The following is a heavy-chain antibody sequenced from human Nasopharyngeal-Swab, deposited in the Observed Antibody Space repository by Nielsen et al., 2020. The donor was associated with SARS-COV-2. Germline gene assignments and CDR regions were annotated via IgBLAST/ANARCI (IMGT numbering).Heavy chain of an antibody. CDR3: ARESIAAAGPGMDV. V-gene: IGHV3-74*01. D-gene: IGHD6-13*01. J-gene: IGHJ6*02. CDR1: GFIFSSYW. Sequence: GESLKISCAASGFIFSSYWMHWVRQAPGKGLVWVSRIKSDGSRTSYADSVKGRFTISRDNAKNTLFLQMNSLRAEDTAVYYCARESIAAAGPGMDVWGQGTTVTVSS. CDR2: IKSDGSRT.